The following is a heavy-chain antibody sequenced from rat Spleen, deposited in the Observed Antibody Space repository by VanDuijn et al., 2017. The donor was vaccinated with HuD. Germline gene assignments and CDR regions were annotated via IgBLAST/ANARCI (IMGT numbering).Heavy chain of an antibody. CDR1: GFTFSDYY. D-gene: IGHD1-6*01. Sequence: EVQLVESGGGLVQPGRSLKLSCAASGFTFSDYYMAWVRQAPTMGLEWVTSISPSGGATYYRDSVKGRFTVSRDNAKNTLSLQMDSLRSEDTATYYCARRQYGYTDYFGYWGQGVMVTVSS. V-gene: IGHV5-25*01. CDR2: ISPSGGAT. CDR3: ARRQYGYTDYFGY. J-gene: IGHJ2*01.